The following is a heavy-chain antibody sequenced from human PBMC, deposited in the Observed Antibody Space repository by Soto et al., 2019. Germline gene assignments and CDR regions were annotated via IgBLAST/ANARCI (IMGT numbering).Heavy chain of an antibody. D-gene: IGHD2-15*01. V-gene: IGHV4-39*01. Sequence: PSETLSLTCSVSGYSVSSSDYYWAWIRQPPGKGLEWIGSMLYSGLTYYNPSLKSRVTLSVDASKNQFSVRLNSVTASDTAVYYCAPLSVSLSGPYGIHVWGQGTRSPSP. CDR2: MLYSGLT. CDR1: GYSVSSSDYY. J-gene: IGHJ6*02. CDR3: APLSVSLSGPYGIHV.